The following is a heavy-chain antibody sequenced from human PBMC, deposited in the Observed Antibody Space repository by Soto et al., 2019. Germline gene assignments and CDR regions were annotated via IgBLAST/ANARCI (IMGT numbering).Heavy chain of an antibody. CDR3: TTAYRGVAVADDFDY. J-gene: IGHJ4*02. Sequence: EVQLVESGGGLVKPGGSLRLSCAASGFTFSNAWMSWVRQAPGKGLEWVGRIKSKTDGGTTDYAAPVKGRFTISRDDSKNTLYLQMNSLKTEDTAVYYCTTAYRGVAVADDFDYWGQGTLVTVSS. CDR1: GFTFSNAW. CDR2: IKSKTDGGTT. D-gene: IGHD6-19*01. V-gene: IGHV3-15*01.